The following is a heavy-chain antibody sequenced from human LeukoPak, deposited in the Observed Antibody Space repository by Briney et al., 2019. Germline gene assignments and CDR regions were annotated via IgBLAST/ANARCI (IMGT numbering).Heavy chain of an antibody. D-gene: IGHD6-13*01. CDR1: GFTFSNYA. CDR2: ISYGVTNK. CDR3: VGAAAALFDY. V-gene: IGHV3-30-3*01. Sequence: PGGSLRLSCTTSGFTFSNYAMHWVRQAPGKGLEWVAFISYGVTNKDYADSVKGRFTISRDNSKNTLYLQMNSLRPEDTAVYHCVGAAAALFDYWGQGTLVTVSS. J-gene: IGHJ4*02.